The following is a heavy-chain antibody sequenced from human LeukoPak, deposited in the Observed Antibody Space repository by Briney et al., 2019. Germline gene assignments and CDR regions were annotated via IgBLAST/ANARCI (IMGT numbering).Heavy chain of an antibody. J-gene: IGHJ4*02. Sequence: PGGSLRLSCAASGFTFSSYWMHWVRQFPGKGLAWVSRINSDGSSTSYADSVKGRFTISRDNAKNTLYLRMSSLRVEDTAVYYCARGGSYGYGRPDYWGQGTLVTVSS. CDR1: GFTFSSYW. V-gene: IGHV3-74*01. CDR3: ARGGSYGYGRPDY. CDR2: INSDGSST. D-gene: IGHD5-18*01.